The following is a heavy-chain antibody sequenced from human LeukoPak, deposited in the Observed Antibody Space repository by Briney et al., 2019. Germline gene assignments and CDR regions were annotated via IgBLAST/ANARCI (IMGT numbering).Heavy chain of an antibody. CDR2: IYYSGST. D-gene: IGHD5-24*01. CDR3: ARGDGFGEYFFDY. CDR1: GGSISSYY. J-gene: IGHJ4*02. V-gene: IGHV4-59*08. Sequence: PSETLSLTCTVSGGSISSYYWSWIRQPPGKGLEWIGYIYYSGSTNYNPSLKSRVTISVDTSKNQFSLKLSSVTAADTAVYYCARGDGFGEYFFDYWGQGTLVTVSS.